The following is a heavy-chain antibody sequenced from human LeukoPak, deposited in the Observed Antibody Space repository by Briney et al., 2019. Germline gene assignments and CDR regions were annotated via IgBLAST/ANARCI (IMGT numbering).Heavy chain of an antibody. J-gene: IGHJ4*02. CDR3: ARDQDDYGDY. D-gene: IGHD5-24*01. V-gene: IGHV1-69*04. CDR1: GGTFSSYA. CDR2: IIPILGIA. Sequence: GASVKVSCKASGGTFSSYAISWVRQAPGQGLEWMERIIPILGIANYAQKFQGRVTITADKSTSTAYMELSSLRSEDTAVYYCARDQDDYGDYWGQGTLVTVSS.